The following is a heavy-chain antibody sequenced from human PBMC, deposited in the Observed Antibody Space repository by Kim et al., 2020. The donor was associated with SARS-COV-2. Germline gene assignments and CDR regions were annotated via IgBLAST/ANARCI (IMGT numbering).Heavy chain of an antibody. CDR1: GGSFSSYR. CDR3: ARQVAGTDRRVDY. Sequence: SETLSLICTVSGGSFSSYRWSWIRQSAGKGLEWIGRIHASGSTNYNPSLKSRLTISVDASQHQMSLKLSSVTAADTAMYYCARQVAGTDRRVDYWGQGILVSVSS. CDR2: IHASGST. V-gene: IGHV4-4*07. D-gene: IGHD6-19*01. J-gene: IGHJ4*02.